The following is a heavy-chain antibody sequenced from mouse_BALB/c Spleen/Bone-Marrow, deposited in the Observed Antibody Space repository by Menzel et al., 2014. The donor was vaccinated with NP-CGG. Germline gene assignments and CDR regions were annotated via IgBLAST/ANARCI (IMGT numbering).Heavy chain of an antibody. CDR3: ARHAFYDQTEVSFFN. CDR2: ISGGGSYT. CDR1: GFTFNSYG. V-gene: IGHV5-9-2*01. Sequence: EGKLMESGGGLVKSGGSLKLSCAASGFTFNSYGMSWVRQTPEKRLEWVATISGGGSYTFYSDSVKGRFTISRDNAKNNLYLQLSRLRSEDTALHYCARHAFYDQTEVSFFNWGQRTLANVSA. D-gene: IGHD2-3*01. J-gene: IGHJ3*01.